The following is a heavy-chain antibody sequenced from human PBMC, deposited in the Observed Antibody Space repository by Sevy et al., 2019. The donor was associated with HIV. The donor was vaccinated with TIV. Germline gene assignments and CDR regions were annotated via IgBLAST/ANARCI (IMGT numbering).Heavy chain of an antibody. Sequence: ASVKVSCKLSGYTLTELSMHWVRQAPGKGLEWMGGFDPEDGETIYAQMFQGRVTLTENTSSDTAYMELSSLRSEDTAVYYCTTMEYYYNVIVYSSGDYWGQGTLVTVSS. CDR1: GYTLTELS. J-gene: IGHJ4*02. CDR3: TTMEYYYNVIVYSSGDY. CDR2: FDPEDGET. D-gene: IGHD3-22*01. V-gene: IGHV1-24*01.